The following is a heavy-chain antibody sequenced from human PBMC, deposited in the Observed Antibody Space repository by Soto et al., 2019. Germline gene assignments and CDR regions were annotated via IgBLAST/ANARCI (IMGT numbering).Heavy chain of an antibody. CDR2: ISYAGSSK. Sequence: GGSLRLSCAASGFTFSSYGMHWVRQAPGKGLEWVAVISYAGSSKYYADSVKGRFTISRDSSKNTLYLQMNSLRAEDTAMYYCAKDRLFRVRYFHRSLSTAFDYWGQGT. CDR1: GFTFSSYG. V-gene: IGHV3-30*18. D-gene: IGHD3-9*01. J-gene: IGHJ4*02. CDR3: AKDRLFRVRYFHRSLSTAFDY.